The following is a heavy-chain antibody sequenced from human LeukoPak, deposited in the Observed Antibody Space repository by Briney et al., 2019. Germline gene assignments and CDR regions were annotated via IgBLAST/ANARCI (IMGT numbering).Heavy chain of an antibody. CDR1: GFTFSSYA. D-gene: IGHD6-13*01. Sequence: GRSLRLSCAASGFTFSSYAMHWVRQAPGKGLEWVAVISYDGSNKYYADSVKGRFTISRDNSKNTLYLQMNSLRAEDTAVYYCARGSQQLVDSAGYWGQGTLVTVSS. J-gene: IGHJ4*02. CDR3: ARGSQQLVDSAGY. CDR2: ISYDGSNK. V-gene: IGHV3-30*04.